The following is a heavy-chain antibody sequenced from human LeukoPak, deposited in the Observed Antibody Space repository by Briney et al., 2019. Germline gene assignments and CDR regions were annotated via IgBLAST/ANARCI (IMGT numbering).Heavy chain of an antibody. J-gene: IGHJ4*02. CDR3: ARDYDWGFDY. V-gene: IGHV3-69-1*01. Sequence: GGSLRLSCAASGFTFSNYWMYWVRQAPGKGLEGVSYISSTGAIHYAESGKGRVTISRSHAKNTLYLEINTLRAEDTAVYYCARDYDWGFDYWGQGTLVTVSS. D-gene: IGHD7-27*01. CDR2: ISSTGAI. CDR1: GFTFSNYW.